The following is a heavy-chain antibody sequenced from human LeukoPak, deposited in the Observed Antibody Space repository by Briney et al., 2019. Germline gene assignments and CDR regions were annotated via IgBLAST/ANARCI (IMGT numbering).Heavy chain of an antibody. CDR2: ISSSSSTI. D-gene: IGHD2-2*01. CDR1: GFTFSSYS. V-gene: IGHV3-48*01. CDR3: ARLHYCSSTSCSPTRFDY. J-gene: IGHJ4*02. Sequence: PGGSLRLSCAASGFTFSSYSMNWVRPAPGKGLEWVSYISSSSSTIYYADSVKGRFTISRDNAKNSLYLQMNSLRAEDTAVYYCARLHYCSSTSCSPTRFDYWGQGTLVTVSS.